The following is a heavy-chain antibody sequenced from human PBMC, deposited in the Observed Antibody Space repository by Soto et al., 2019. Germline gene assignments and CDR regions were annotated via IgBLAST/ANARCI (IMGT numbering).Heavy chain of an antibody. D-gene: IGHD1-26*01. CDR2: IYYSGST. Sequence: PSETLSLTCTVSGGSISSSSYYWGWIRQPPGKGLEWIGSIYYSGSTYYNPSLKSRVTISVDTSKNQFSLKLSSVTAADTAVYYCARDRENTYYYYGMDVWGQGTTVTVSS. CDR1: GGSISSSSYY. CDR3: ARDRENTYYYYGMDV. V-gene: IGHV4-39*02. J-gene: IGHJ6*02.